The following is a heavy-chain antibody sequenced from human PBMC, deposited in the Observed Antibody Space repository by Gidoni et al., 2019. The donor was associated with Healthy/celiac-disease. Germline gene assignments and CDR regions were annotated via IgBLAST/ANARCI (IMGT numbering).Heavy chain of an antibody. CDR1: GFTFSSYS. V-gene: IGHV3-48*02. J-gene: IGHJ4*02. CDR2: ISISSSTI. D-gene: IGHD1-7*01. CDR3: ARDKGWNSLKHFDY. Sequence: EVQLVESGGGLVQPGGSLRLSCAASGFTFSSYSMNWVRQAPGKGLEWVSYISISSSTIYYADSVKGRFTISRDNAKNSLYLQMNSLRDEDTAVYYCARDKGWNSLKHFDYWGQGTLVTVSS.